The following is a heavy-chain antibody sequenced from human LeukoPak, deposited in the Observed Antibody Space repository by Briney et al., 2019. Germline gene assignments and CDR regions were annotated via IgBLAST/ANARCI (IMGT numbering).Heavy chain of an antibody. V-gene: IGHV3-48*02. D-gene: IGHD3-3*01. Sequence: GGSLRLSCAASGFTFSSYSMNWVRQAPGKGLEWVSYIGSGGTIIYYADSMKGRFTVSRDNAKNSLYLQMNSLRDEDTAVYYCARVLSHLIDYWGQGTLVTVSS. J-gene: IGHJ4*02. CDR1: GFTFSSYS. CDR3: ARVLSHLIDY. CDR2: IGSGGTII.